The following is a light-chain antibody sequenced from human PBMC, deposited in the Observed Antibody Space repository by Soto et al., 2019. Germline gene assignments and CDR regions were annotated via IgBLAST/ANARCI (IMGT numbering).Light chain of an antibody. J-gene: IGLJ1*01. CDR1: SSDVGGHNS. V-gene: IGLV2-14*01. CDR2: DVS. CDR3: SSFTSSVTYV. Sequence: QSALTQPASVSGSRGQSITISCTGTSSDVGGHNSVSWYRQDPGKAPKLMIYDVSNRPSGVSDRFSGSKSGNTASLTISGLQIEDEADYYCSSFTSSVTYVFGNGNKDTVL.